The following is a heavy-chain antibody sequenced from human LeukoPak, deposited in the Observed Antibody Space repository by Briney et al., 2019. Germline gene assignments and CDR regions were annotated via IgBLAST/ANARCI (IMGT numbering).Heavy chain of an antibody. CDR2: IGSSTNYI. CDR1: AFTFSSYS. V-gene: IGHV3-21*01. Sequence: GGSLRLSCAASAFTFSSYSMNWVRQAPGKGLEWVSSIGSSTNYIYYADSVKGRFTISRDNAKNSLYLQMNSLRVEDTAVYYCARTPYCTNGICYNRYYFDYWGQGTLVTVSS. CDR3: ARTPYCTNGICYNRYYFDY. D-gene: IGHD2-8*01. J-gene: IGHJ4*02.